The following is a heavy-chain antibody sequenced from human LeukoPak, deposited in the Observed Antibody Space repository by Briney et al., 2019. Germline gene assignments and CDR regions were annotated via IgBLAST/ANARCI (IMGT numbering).Heavy chain of an antibody. Sequence: GRSLRLSCAASGFTFSSYGMHWVRQAPGKGLEWVAVLSYDGSNKYYADSVKGRFTISRDNSKNTLYLQMNSLRAEDTAVYYCAKPIRGQLVIDYWGQGTLVTVSS. D-gene: IGHD6-13*01. CDR1: GFTFSSYG. J-gene: IGHJ4*02. CDR2: LSYDGSNK. V-gene: IGHV3-30*18. CDR3: AKPIRGQLVIDY.